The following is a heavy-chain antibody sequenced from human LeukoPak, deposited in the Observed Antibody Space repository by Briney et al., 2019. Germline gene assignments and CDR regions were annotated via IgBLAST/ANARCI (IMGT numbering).Heavy chain of an antibody. J-gene: IGHJ4*02. V-gene: IGHV3-30-3*01. D-gene: IGHD6-13*01. Sequence: ASXFTXXSYAVXWVRQAPGXGLEWVAVISYDGSNKYYADSVKGRFTISRDNSKNTLYLQMNSLRAEDTAVYYCARDAAGEDYWGQGTLVTVSS. CDR3: ARDAAGEDY. CDR1: XFTXXSYA. CDR2: ISYDGSNK.